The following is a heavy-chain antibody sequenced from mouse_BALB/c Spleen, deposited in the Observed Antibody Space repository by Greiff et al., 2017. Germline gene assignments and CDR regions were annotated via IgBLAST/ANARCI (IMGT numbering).Heavy chain of an antibody. D-gene: IGHD2-4*01. CDR2: ISDGGSYT. J-gene: IGHJ3*01. CDR3: ARDDYDGGFAY. Sequence: EVQVVESGGGLVKPGGSLKLSCAASGFTFSDYYMYWVRQTPEKRLEWVATISDGGSYTYYPDSVKGRFTISRDNAKNNLYLQMSSLKSEDTAMYYCARDDYDGGFAYWGQGTLVTVSA. CDR1: GFTFSDYY. V-gene: IGHV5-4*02.